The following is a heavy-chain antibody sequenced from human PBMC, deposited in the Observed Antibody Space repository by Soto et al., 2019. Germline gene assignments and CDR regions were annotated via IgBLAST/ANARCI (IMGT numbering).Heavy chain of an antibody. D-gene: IGHD4-17*01. J-gene: IGHJ3*02. CDR2: ISASGGDT. CDR1: GISLNTHS. CDR3: ARPRGYGIFDAYDI. V-gene: IGHV3-23*01. Sequence: GGSLRLSCAASGISLNTHSMSWVRQAPGKGLEWVSAISASGGDTYHADSVKGRFTIPRDNSIDTLYLQMSSLRTEDTALYYCARPRGYGIFDAYDIWGQGAMVTVSS.